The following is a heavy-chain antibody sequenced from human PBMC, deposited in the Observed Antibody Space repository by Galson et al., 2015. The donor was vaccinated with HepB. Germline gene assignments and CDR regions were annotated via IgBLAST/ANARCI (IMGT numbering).Heavy chain of an antibody. CDR2: IDAAGNL. D-gene: IGHD4-17*01. CDR1: GFTVRSYD. Sequence: SLRLSCAASGFTVRSYDMHWVRQVTGEGLEWVSGIDAAGNLYYADSVKGRFTISRDNSKNTVYLQMNSLRPEDTAVYYCAKQTVTPGLYYFDYWGQGTLVTVSS. V-gene: IGHV3-13*05. J-gene: IGHJ4*02. CDR3: AKQTVTPGLYYFDY.